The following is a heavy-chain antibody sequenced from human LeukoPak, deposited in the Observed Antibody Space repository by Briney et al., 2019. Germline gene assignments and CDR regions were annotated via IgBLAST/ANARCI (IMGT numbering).Heavy chain of an antibody. CDR2: ISSNGGST. J-gene: IGHJ4*02. CDR1: GFTFSSYA. V-gene: IGHV3-64D*06. Sequence: PGGSLRLSCSASGFTFSSYAMHWVRQAPGKGLEYVSAISSNGGSTYYADSVKGRFTISRDNSKNTLYLQMSSLRAEDTAVYYCVKGGICSSGWERDIDYWGQGTLVTVSS. CDR3: VKGGICSSGWERDIDY. D-gene: IGHD6-19*01.